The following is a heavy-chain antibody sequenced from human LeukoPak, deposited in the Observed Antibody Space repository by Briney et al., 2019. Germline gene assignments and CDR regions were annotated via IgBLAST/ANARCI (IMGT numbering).Heavy chain of an antibody. CDR3: ARVESPPSSVSNLYYGMDV. V-gene: IGHV4-38-2*01. Sequence: SETLFHTPVVSLDSITSAYDWAWTGRIPGKGLDWIGGIYHSGSTSYNPSLKSRVTISVATSKNQFSLKLSSETAADTAVYYCARVESPPSSVSNLYYGMDVWGKGTTVTVSS. CDR1: LDSITSAYD. D-gene: IGHD1-1*01. CDR2: IYHSGST. J-gene: IGHJ6*04.